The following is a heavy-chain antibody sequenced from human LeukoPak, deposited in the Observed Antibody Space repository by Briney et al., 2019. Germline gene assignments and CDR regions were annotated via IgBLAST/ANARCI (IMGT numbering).Heavy chain of an antibody. CDR3: AREHSSSSGKVFDC. D-gene: IGHD6-6*01. V-gene: IGHV1-2*02. J-gene: IGHJ4*02. CDR2: INPNSGGT. Sequence: ASVKVSCKASGYTFPGYYMHWVRQAPGQGLEWMGWINPNSGGTNYAQKFQGRVTMTRDTSISTAYMELSRLRSDDTAVYYCAREHSSSSGKVFDCWGQGTLVTVSS. CDR1: GYTFPGYY.